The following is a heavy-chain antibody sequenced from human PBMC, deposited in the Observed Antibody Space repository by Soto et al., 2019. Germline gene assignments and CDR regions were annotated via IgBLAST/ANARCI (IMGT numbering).Heavy chain of an antibody. CDR2: INAGNGNT. Sequence: QVPLVQSGAEVKKPGASVKVSCKASGYTFTSYAMHWVRQAPGQRLEWMGWINAGNGNTKYSQKFQGRVTITSDTSASTAYMELSSLRSEDTAVYYCARNLMDYDILTGYYIAYYVDDWSERALVTVSS. J-gene: IGHJ4*02. CDR3: ARNLMDYDILTGYYIAYYVDD. V-gene: IGHV1-3*01. CDR1: GYTFTSYA. D-gene: IGHD3-9*01.